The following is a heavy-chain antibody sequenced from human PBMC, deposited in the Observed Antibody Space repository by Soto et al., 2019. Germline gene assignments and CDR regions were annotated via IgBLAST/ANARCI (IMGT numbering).Heavy chain of an antibody. Sequence: EVELVESGGDLVQPGRSLRLSCAASGFTLDDYAMHWVRQAPGKGLEWVSGINWNRGTIGYADYVKGRFTISRDNAKNSLYLQMNSLRPEDTALYYCVKDYGADYYYYGMDVWGQVTTVTVSS. CDR1: GFTLDDYA. CDR2: INWNRGTI. V-gene: IGHV3-9*01. J-gene: IGHJ6*02. CDR3: VKDYGADYYYYGMDV. D-gene: IGHD4-17*01.